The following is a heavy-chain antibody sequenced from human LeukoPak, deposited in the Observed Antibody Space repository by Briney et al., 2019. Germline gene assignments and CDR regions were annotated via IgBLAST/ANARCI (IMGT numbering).Heavy chain of an antibody. CDR1: GFTFSSYW. V-gene: IGHV3-7*01. CDR3: ARMEKFYYGSGGFSPPLMDV. CDR2: IKQDGSEK. J-gene: IGHJ6*02. Sequence: PGGSLRLSCAASGFTFSSYWMSWVRQAPGKGLEWVANIKQDGSEKYYVDSVKGRFTISRDNAKNSLYLQMNSLRAEDTAVYYCARMEKFYYGSGGFSPPLMDVWGQGTTVIVSS. D-gene: IGHD3-10*01.